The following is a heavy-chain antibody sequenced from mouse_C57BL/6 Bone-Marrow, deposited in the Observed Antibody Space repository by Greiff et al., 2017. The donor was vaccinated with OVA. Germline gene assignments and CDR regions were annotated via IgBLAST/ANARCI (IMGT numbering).Heavy chain of an antibody. Sequence: VQLQQSGAELVKPGASVKISCKASGYAFSSYWMNWVKQRPGKGLEWIGQIYPGDGDTNYNGKFKGKATLTADKSSSTAYMQLSSLTSEDSAVYFCARNYYGSRFDYWGQGTTLTVSS. CDR1: GYAFSSYW. CDR2: IYPGDGDT. CDR3: ARNYYGSRFDY. J-gene: IGHJ2*01. D-gene: IGHD1-1*01. V-gene: IGHV1-80*01.